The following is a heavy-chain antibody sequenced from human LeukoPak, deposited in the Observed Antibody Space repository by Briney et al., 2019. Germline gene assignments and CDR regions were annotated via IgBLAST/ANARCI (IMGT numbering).Heavy chain of an antibody. CDR1: GFTFRNYD. V-gene: IGHV3-30*02. Sequence: GGSLGLSCAASGFTFRNYDMHWVRQPPGKGLEWVAFIRYDGSTNYYAESVKGRFTISRDNSKNTMYLQIDSLRVEDTAVYYCAKGIARGADYWGQGTLVTVSS. D-gene: IGHD3-10*01. J-gene: IGHJ4*02. CDR2: IRYDGSTN. CDR3: AKGIARGADY.